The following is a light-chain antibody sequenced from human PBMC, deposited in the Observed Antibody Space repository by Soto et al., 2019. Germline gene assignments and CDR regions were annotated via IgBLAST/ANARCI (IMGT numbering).Light chain of an antibody. CDR1: QSVLYSSNNKNY. J-gene: IGKJ1*01. CDR3: QQYYRPWT. CDR2: WAS. Sequence: DIVMTQSPDSLAVSLGERATINCKSSQSVLYSSNNKNYLAWYQQKPGQPPKLLIYWASTRESGVPDRFSGSGSGTEFTLTISSRQAEDVAVYYCQQYYRPWTFGQGTKVESK. V-gene: IGKV4-1*01.